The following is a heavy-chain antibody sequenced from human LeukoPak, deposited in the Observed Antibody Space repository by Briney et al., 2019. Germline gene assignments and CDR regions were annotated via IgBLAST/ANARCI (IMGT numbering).Heavy chain of an antibody. Sequence: GRSLRLSCAASGFTFINYAMHWVRQAPGKGLEWVAVISYDGSNEYYADSVKGRFTISRDNSNTLYLQMNSLRAEDTAVHYCARDGYGMDVWGQGTTVTVSS. V-gene: IGHV3-30-3*01. J-gene: IGHJ6*02. CDR3: ARDGYGMDV. CDR2: ISYDGSNE. CDR1: GFTFINYA.